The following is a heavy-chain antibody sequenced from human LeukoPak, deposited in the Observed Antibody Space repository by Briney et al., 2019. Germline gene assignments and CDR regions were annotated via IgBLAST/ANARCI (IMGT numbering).Heavy chain of an antibody. V-gene: IGHV3-21*01. CDR1: GFTFSSYS. CDR2: ISSSSSYI. CDR3: VRVWEGIGGYCSGGSCYSIDY. D-gene: IGHD2-15*01. J-gene: IGHJ4*02. Sequence: GGSLRLSCAASGFTFSSYSMNWVRQAPGKGLEWVSSISSSSSYIYYADSVKGRFTISRDNAKNSLYLQMNSLRAEDTAVYYCVRVWEGIGGYCSGGSCYSIDYWGQGTLVTVSS.